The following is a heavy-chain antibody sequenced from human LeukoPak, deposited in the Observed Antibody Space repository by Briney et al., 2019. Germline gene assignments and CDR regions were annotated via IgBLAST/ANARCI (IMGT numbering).Heavy chain of an antibody. CDR2: IVGSGSST. D-gene: IGHD6-19*01. CDR3: AKDYSGGWFVFDY. V-gene: IGHV3-23*01. J-gene: IGHJ4*01. CDR1: GFTFSSYA. Sequence: GGSLRLSCAASGFTFSSYAMSWVRQAPGKGLEWVSAIVGSGSSTDYADSVKGRFTISRDNSENTLYLQMNSLRVEDTAVYYCAKDYSGGWFVFDYWGHGTLVTVSS.